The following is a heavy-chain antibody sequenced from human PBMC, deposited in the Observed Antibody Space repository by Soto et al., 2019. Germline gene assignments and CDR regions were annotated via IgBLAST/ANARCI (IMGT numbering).Heavy chain of an antibody. J-gene: IGHJ6*03. CDR3: ARGGTIGERDYYYMDV. Sequence: GGSLRLSCAASGFTFSSYWMSWVRQAPGKGLEWVANIKQDGSEKYYVDSVKGRFTISRDNAKNSLYLQMNSLRAEDTAVYYCARGGTIGERDYYYMDVWGKGTTVTVSS. CDR2: IKQDGSEK. CDR1: GFTFSSYW. D-gene: IGHD3-10*01. V-gene: IGHV3-7*01.